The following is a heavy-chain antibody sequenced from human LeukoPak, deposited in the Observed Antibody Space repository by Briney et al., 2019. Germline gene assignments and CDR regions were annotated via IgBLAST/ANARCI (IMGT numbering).Heavy chain of an antibody. J-gene: IGHJ5*02. D-gene: IGHD3-10*01. CDR1: GGTFSSYA. CDR3: ARAALDSGSYSAWFDP. V-gene: IGHV1-69*04. Sequence: SVKVSCKASGGTFSSYAISWVRQAPGQGLEWMGRIIPILGIANYAQKFQGRVTITADKSTSTAYMELSSLRSEDTAVYYCARAALDSGSYSAWFDPWGQGTLVTVSS. CDR2: IIPILGIA.